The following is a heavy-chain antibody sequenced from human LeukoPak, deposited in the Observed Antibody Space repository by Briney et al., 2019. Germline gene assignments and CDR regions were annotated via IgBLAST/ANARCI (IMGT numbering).Heavy chain of an antibody. CDR2: IIPIFGTA. D-gene: IGHD4-17*01. V-gene: IGHV1-69*13. CDR1: GGTFSSYA. Sequence: SVKVSCKASGGTFSSYAISWVRQAPGQGLEWMGGIIPIFGTANYAQKFQSRVTITADESTSTAYMELSSLRSEDSAVYYCARGGDLRAGWYDLWGRGTLVTVSS. CDR3: ARGGDLRAGWYDL. J-gene: IGHJ2*01.